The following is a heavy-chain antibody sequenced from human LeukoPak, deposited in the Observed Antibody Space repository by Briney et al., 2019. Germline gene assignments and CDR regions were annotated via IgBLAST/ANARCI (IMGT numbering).Heavy chain of an antibody. V-gene: IGHV3-30-3*01. D-gene: IGHD3-22*01. CDR3: ARGGYYDSSGYCDL. CDR1: GYTFTSYA. J-gene: IGHJ4*02. Sequence: SCEASGYTFTSYAMHWVRQAPGKGLEWVAVISYDGSNKYYADSVKGRFTISRDNSKNTLYLQMNSLRAEDTAVYYCARGGYYDSSGYCDLWGQGTLVTVSS. CDR2: ISYDGSNK.